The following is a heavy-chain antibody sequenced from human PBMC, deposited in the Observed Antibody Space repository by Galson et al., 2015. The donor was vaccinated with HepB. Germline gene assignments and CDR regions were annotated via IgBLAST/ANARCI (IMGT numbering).Heavy chain of an antibody. D-gene: IGHD3-10*01. CDR2: MSWNSGSR. V-gene: IGHV3-9*01. CDR3: AKDIDSYFFDSGSGLDY. J-gene: IGHJ4*02. Sequence: SLRLSCAASGFRFDDYAMHWVRQAPGKGLEWVSGMSWNSGSRGYADSVKGRFTISRDNAKNSLYLQMNSLNPEDTALYYCAKDIDSYFFDSGSGLDYWGQGTLVTVSS. CDR1: GFRFDDYA.